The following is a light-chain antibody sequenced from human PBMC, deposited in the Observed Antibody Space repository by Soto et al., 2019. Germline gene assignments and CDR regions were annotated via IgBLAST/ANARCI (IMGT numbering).Light chain of an antibody. V-gene: IGKV3-15*01. CDR3: QHYNSYSEA. CDR2: GAS. Sequence: EIVMTQSPATLSVSPGERVTLSCRASQSVSSKLVWYQQKPGQAPRLLIYGASTRATGIPARFSGSGSGTEFTLSISSLQSEDFATYYCQHYNSYSEAFGQGTKVELK. J-gene: IGKJ1*01. CDR1: QSVSSK.